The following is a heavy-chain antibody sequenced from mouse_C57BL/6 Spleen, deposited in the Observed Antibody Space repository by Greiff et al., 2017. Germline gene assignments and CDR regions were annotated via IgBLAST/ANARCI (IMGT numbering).Heavy chain of an antibody. CDR2: ISSGGSTI. J-gene: IGHJ4*01. CDR3: ARTDDYDPSYYAMDY. D-gene: IGHD2-4*01. CDR1: GFTFSDYG. Sequence: EVMLVESGGGLVKPGGSLTLSCAASGFTFSDYGMHWVRQAPEKGLEWVAYISSGGSTIYYADTVKGRFTISRDTANNSLFLQKNSLRSEDTPMYDCARTDDYDPSYYAMDYWGQGTSVTVSS. V-gene: IGHV5-17*01.